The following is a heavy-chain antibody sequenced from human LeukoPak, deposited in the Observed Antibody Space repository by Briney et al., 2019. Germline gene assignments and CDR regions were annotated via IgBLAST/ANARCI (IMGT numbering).Heavy chain of an antibody. CDR1: GFTFSSYA. CDR3: AKDTRSSGWSYFDY. CDR2: ISGSGGST. J-gene: IGHJ4*02. D-gene: IGHD6-19*01. V-gene: IGHV3-23*01. Sequence: GGSLRLSCAASGFTFSSYAMSWVRQAPGKGLEWVSAISGSGGSTYYADSVKGRFTISRDNSKNTLYLQMNSLRAEDTALYYCAKDTRSSGWSYFDYWGQGTLVTVSS.